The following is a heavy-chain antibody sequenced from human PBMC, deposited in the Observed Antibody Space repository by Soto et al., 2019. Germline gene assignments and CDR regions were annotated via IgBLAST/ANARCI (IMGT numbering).Heavy chain of an antibody. CDR3: AKDLWEWLLYGLDV. V-gene: IGHV3-23*01. D-gene: IGHD3-3*01. CDR2: ISDVGAAT. J-gene: IGHJ6*02. Sequence: LRLSCAASGFSFPNYAMTWVRQAPGKGLEWVSSISDVGAATYSADSVKGRFTISRDDSRNTLYLQMTSLRAEDTAIYHCAKDLWEWLLYGLDVWGPGTTVTVSS. CDR1: GFSFPNYA.